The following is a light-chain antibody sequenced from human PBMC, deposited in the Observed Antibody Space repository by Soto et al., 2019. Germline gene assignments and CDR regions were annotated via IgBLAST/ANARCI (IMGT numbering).Light chain of an antibody. Sequence: EIVMTQSPATLSVSPGERATLSCRASQSVSTNLAWYQQKPGQAPRLPIYGASTRATGIPARFSGSGSGTEFTLTISSLQSEDFAVYYCQQYNKWPQTFGQGTKVEIK. CDR3: QQYNKWPQT. J-gene: IGKJ1*01. V-gene: IGKV3-15*01. CDR2: GAS. CDR1: QSVSTN.